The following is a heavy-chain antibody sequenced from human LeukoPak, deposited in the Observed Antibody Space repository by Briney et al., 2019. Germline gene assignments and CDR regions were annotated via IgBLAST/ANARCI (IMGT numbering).Heavy chain of an antibody. Sequence: ASVKVSCKASGYTFTGYYMHWVRQAPGQGLEWMGWINPNSGGTNYAQKFQGRVTMTRDTSTSTVYMELSSLRSEDTAVYYCARELGYSSSWGFDYWGQGTLVTVSS. CDR3: ARELGYSSSWGFDY. D-gene: IGHD6-13*01. CDR1: GYTFTGYY. J-gene: IGHJ4*02. V-gene: IGHV1-2*02. CDR2: INPNSGGT.